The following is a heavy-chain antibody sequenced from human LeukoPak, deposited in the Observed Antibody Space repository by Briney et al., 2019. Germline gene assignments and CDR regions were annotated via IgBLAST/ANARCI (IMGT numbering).Heavy chain of an antibody. CDR2: ISGSGGST. J-gene: IGHJ4*02. Sequence: PGGSLRLSCAASGFTFSSYAMSWVRQAPGKGLEWVSAISGSGGSTYYADSVKGRFTISRDNSKNTLYLQMNSLRAEDTAVYYCAKGDTPRYSSGRYFDYWGQGTLVTVSS. D-gene: IGHD6-19*01. V-gene: IGHV3-23*01. CDR3: AKGDTPRYSSGRYFDY. CDR1: GFTFSSYA.